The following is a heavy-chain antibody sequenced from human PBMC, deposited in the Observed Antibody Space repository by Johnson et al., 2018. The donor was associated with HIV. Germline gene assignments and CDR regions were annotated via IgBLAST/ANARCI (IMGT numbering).Heavy chain of an antibody. CDR1: GFTFSSYG. Sequence: QVQLVESGGGVVQPGRSLRLSCAASGFTFSSYGMHWVRQAPGKGLEWVAVIWYDGSNKYYVDSVKGRFTTSRDNANNSLYLQMNGLRDEDTALYYCARDPFRDAFDIWGQGTMVTVSS. J-gene: IGHJ3*02. CDR3: ARDPFRDAFDI. CDR2: IWYDGSNK. V-gene: IGHV3-33*01.